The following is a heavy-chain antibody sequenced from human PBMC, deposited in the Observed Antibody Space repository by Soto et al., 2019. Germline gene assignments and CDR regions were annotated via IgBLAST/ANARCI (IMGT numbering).Heavy chain of an antibody. D-gene: IGHD3-3*01. CDR3: ARGGVTLRFLEWSTRDYYYGMDV. CDR1: CGSISSYY. V-gene: IGHV4-59*01. CDR2: IYYSGST. Sequence: SETLSLTCTGSCGSISSYYWSWIRQAPGKGLEWIGYIYYSGSTNYNPSLKSRVTISVDTSKNQFSLKLSSVTAADTAVYYCARGGVTLRFLEWSTRDYYYGMDVWGQGTTVSVSS. J-gene: IGHJ6*01.